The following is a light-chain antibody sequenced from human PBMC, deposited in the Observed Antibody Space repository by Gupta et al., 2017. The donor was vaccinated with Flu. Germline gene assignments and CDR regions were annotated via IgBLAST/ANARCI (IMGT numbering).Light chain of an antibody. CDR3: QQRTNWPPIT. V-gene: IGKV3-11*01. Sequence: EIVLTQSPATLSLSPGERATLSCRASQSVSRYLAWYQQKPGQAPRLLIYDASNRATGIPARFSGSGSGKDFTLTISSREPEEFAIYYCQQRTNWPPITFGQGTRLEIK. J-gene: IGKJ5*01. CDR1: QSVSRY. CDR2: DAS.